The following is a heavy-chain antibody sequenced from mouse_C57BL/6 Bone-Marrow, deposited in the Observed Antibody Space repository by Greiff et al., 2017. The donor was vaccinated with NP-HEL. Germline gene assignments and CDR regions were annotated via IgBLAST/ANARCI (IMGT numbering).Heavy chain of an antibody. CDR1: GFTFSDYG. V-gene: IGHV5-17*01. CDR3: ATPYGSSYVAWFAY. CDR2: ISSGSSTI. D-gene: IGHD1-1*01. Sequence: EVKLEESGGGLVKPGGSLKLSCAASGFTFSDYGMHWVRQAPEKGLEWVAYISSGSSTIYYADTVKGRFTISRDNAKNTLFLQMTSLRSEDTAMYYYATPYGSSYVAWFAYWGQGTLVTVSA. J-gene: IGHJ3*01.